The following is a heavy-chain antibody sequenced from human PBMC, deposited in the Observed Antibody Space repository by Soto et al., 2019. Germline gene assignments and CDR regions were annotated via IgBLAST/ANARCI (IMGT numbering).Heavy chain of an antibody. J-gene: IGHJ4*02. D-gene: IGHD3-22*01. V-gene: IGHV4-38-2*01. CDR2: IYHSGTT. CDR1: GDSISSGYH. CDR3: ERTDSVGYYPY. Sequence: SETLSLTCAVSGDSISSGYHWAWIRQPPGKGLEWVASIYHSGTTYYNPSLTSRVTISVGTSKNQFSLKLSSVTAADSAVYYCERTDSVGYYPYFGQGKLVTVYS.